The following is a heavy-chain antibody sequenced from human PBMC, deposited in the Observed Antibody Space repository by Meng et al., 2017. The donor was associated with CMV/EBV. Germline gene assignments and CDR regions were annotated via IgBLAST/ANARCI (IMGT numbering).Heavy chain of an antibody. CDR2: IYTSGST. Sequence: QVQLQESGPGLVKPAETLSLTCTFSGGSISSYYWSWIRQPAGKGLEWIGRIYTSGSTNYNPSLKSRVTMSVDTSKNQFSLKLSSVTAADTAVYYCARGGLYYYDSSGHFDYWGQGTLVTVSS. J-gene: IGHJ4*02. CDR1: GGSISSYY. CDR3: ARGGLYYYDSSGHFDY. V-gene: IGHV4-4*07. D-gene: IGHD3-22*01.